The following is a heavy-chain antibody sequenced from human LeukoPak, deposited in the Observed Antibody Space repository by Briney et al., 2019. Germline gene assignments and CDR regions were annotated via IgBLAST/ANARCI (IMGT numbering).Heavy chain of an antibody. J-gene: IGHJ4*02. CDR1: GGSITTTDSD. CDR3: ARFKGGTGFGY. V-gene: IGHV4-39*01. D-gene: IGHD1-26*01. Sequence: PSKTLSLTCAVSGGSITTTDSDWAWIRQPQGQGFEWIATISSSGKAYYYPSLMSRVTISVDTSKNQFSLDVTSVTAADTGLFYCARFKGGTGFGYWGRGILVIVS. CDR2: ISSSGKA.